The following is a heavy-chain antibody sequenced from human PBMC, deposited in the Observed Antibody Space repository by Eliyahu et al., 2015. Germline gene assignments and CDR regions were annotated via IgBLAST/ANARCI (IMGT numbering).Heavy chain of an antibody. Sequence: QVQLQQWGAGLLKPSETLSLTCAVXGXSFSGYYWSWIRQPPGKGLEWIGEINHSGSTNYNPSLKSRVTISVDTSKNQFSLKLSSVTAADTAVYYCARLFSGRNYYYMDVWGKGTTVTVSS. CDR3: ARLFSGRNYYYMDV. D-gene: IGHD3-10*01. CDR2: INHSGST. J-gene: IGHJ6*03. CDR1: GXSFSGYY. V-gene: IGHV4-34*01.